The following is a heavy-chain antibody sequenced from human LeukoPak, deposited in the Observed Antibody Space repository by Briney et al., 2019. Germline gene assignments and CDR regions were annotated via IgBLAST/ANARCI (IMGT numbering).Heavy chain of an antibody. Sequence: PGGSLRLSCAASGFILTNYGMHWVRQAPGRGLEWVAGISYDESKTYFGGSVKGRFTISRDTSKNTLYLQMNSLRIEDTAVYYCARDLAFFALSPGGQGTLVTVSS. CDR2: ISYDESKT. V-gene: IGHV3-33*01. CDR1: GFILTNYG. CDR3: ARDLAFFALSP. J-gene: IGHJ4*02. D-gene: IGHD3-3*02.